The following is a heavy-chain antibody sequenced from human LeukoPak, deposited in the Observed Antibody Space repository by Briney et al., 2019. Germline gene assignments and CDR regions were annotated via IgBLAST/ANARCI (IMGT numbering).Heavy chain of an antibody. Sequence: PGGSLRLSCAASGFTFSGSAMSWVRQAPGKGLEWVSFIRSNTYGGTTEHAASVKGRFTISRDDSKSIAYLQMNSLKTEDTAVYYCTRVDHDFFDYWGQGALVTVSS. D-gene: IGHD3-3*01. CDR3: TRVDHDFFDY. J-gene: IGHJ4*02. CDR1: GFTFSGSA. V-gene: IGHV3-49*04. CDR2: IRSNTYGGTT.